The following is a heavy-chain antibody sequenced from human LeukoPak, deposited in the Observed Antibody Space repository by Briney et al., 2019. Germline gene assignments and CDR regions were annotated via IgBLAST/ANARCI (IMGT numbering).Heavy chain of an antibody. D-gene: IGHD2-21*02. V-gene: IGHV1-69*05. J-gene: IGHJ6*03. CDR1: GGTFSSYA. CDR2: IIPIFGTA. CDR3: ARDLRGIARPDCGGDCYGGYYYYMDV. Sequence: GASVKVSCKASGGTFSSYAISWVRQAPGQGLEWMGGIIPIFGTANYAQKFQGRVTITTDEPTSTDYMELSSLRSEDTAVYYCARDLRGIARPDCGGDCYGGYYYYMDVWGKGTTVTVSS.